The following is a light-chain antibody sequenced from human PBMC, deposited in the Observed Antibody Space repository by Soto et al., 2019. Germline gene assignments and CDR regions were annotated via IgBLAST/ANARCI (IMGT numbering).Light chain of an antibody. Sequence: QSVLTQPRSVSGSPGQSVTISCTGTSSDVGGYNYVSWYQQHPGKAPKLMIYDVSKRPSGVPDRFSGSKSGNTASLTISGLQAEDEADYYCCSYAGSPWVFGGGTTLTVL. CDR1: SSDVGGYNY. V-gene: IGLV2-11*01. CDR2: DVS. CDR3: CSYAGSPWV. J-gene: IGLJ3*02.